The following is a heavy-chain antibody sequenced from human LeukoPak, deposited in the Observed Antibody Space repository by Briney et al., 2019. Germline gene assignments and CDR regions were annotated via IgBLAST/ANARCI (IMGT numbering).Heavy chain of an antibody. V-gene: IGHV4-34*01. CDR2: INHSGST. D-gene: IGHD3-22*01. J-gene: IGHJ4*02. Sequence: PSETLSLTCAVYGGSFSGYYWSWIRQPPGKGLEWIGEINHSGSTNYNPSLKGRVTISVDTSKNQFSLKLSSVTAADTAVYYCARGRKYPNYYDSSGYYPHWGQGTLVTVSS. CDR3: ARGRKYPNYYDSSGYYPH. CDR1: GGSFSGYY.